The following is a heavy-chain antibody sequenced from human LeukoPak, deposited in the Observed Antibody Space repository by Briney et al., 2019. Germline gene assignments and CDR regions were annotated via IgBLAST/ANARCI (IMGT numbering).Heavy chain of an antibody. CDR3: ARAIRFGVVDQRYFDL. V-gene: IGHV4-30-4*08. CDR2: IYYSGST. Sequence: SQTLSLTCTVSGGSISSGDYYWSWIRQPPGKGLEWIGYIYYSGSTYYNPSLKSRVTISVDTSKNQFSLKLSSVTAADTAVYYCARAIRFGVVDQRYFDLWGRGTLVTVSS. CDR1: GGSISSGDYY. J-gene: IGHJ2*01. D-gene: IGHD3-3*01.